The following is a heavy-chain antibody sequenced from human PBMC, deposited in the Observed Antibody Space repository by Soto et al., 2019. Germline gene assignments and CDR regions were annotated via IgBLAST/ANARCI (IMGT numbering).Heavy chain of an antibody. Sequence: GASVKVSCKASGYTFTSYAMHWVRQAPGQRLEWMGWINAGNGNTKYSQKFQGRVTITRDTSASTAYMELSSLRSEDTAVYHCARDTIFGVVIIGRDAFDIWGQGTMVTVSS. CDR1: GYTFTSYA. V-gene: IGHV1-3*01. J-gene: IGHJ3*02. CDR3: ARDTIFGVVIIGRDAFDI. CDR2: INAGNGNT. D-gene: IGHD3-3*01.